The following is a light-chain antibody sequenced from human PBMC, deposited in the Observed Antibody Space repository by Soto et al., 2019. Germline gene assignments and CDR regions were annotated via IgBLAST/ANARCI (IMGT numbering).Light chain of an antibody. V-gene: IGKV1-8*01. CDR1: QGISSH. CDR2: TAS. Sequence: AIRMTQSPSSFSASTGDRVTITCRTSQGISSHLAWYQVKPGKAPRLLIYTASYLESGVPSRFSGSGSGTDCTLSINSQQSEDFAVYYSLESFSYPLTFGEGTKVDIK. CDR3: LESFSYPLT. J-gene: IGKJ4*01.